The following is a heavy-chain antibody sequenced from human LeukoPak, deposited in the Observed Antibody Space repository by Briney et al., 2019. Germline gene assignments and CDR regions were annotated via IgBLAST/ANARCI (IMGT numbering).Heavy chain of an antibody. D-gene: IGHD3-10*01. Sequence: SETLSLTCTVSGGSISSYYWSWIRQPPGKGLEWIGYIYYSGSTNYNPSLKSRVTISVDTSKNQFSLKLSSVTAADAAVYYCARVGLWFGEFKFDYWGQGTLVTVSS. J-gene: IGHJ4*02. V-gene: IGHV4-59*01. CDR1: GGSISSYY. CDR2: IYYSGST. CDR3: ARVGLWFGEFKFDY.